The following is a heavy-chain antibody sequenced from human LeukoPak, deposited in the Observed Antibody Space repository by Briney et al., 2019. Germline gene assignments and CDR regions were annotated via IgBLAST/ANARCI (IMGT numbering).Heavy chain of an antibody. CDR1: GGSISSYY. V-gene: IGHV4-59*01. CDR3: ARGGGSGYSYG. Sequence: SETLSLTCTASGGSISSYYWSWIRQPPGKGLEWIGYIYYSGSTSYNPSLKSRVTISVDTSKNQFSLKLTSVTAADTAVHYCARGGGSGYSYGWGQGTLVTVSS. D-gene: IGHD5-18*01. J-gene: IGHJ4*02. CDR2: IYYSGST.